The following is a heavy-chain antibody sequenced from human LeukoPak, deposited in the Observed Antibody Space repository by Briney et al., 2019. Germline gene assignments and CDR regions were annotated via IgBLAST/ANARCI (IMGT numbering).Heavy chain of an antibody. Sequence: LTCAISGDSVSSNSAAWNWIRQSPSRGLEWLXXTYYRSKWYNDYAVSVKSRITINPDTSKNQFSLQLNSVTPEDTAVYYCARDSPESDTAMDISYYYYYYGMDVWGQGTTVTVSS. CDR1: GDSVSSNSAA. D-gene: IGHD5-18*01. V-gene: IGHV6-1*01. J-gene: IGHJ6*02. CDR3: ARDSPESDTAMDISYYYYYYGMDV. CDR2: TYYRSKWYN.